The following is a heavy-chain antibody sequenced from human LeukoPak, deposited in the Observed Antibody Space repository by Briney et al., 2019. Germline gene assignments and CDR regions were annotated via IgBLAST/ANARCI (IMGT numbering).Heavy chain of an antibody. J-gene: IGHJ5*02. D-gene: IGHD1-26*01. Sequence: ASVKVSCKASGYTFTSYAMHWVRQAPGQRLEWMRWINAGNGNTKYSQKFQGRVTITRDTSASTAYMELSSLRSEDTAVYYCAGDSGSYLSWFDPWGQGTLVTVSS. CDR2: INAGNGNT. CDR3: AGDSGSYLSWFDP. V-gene: IGHV1-3*01. CDR1: GYTFTSYA.